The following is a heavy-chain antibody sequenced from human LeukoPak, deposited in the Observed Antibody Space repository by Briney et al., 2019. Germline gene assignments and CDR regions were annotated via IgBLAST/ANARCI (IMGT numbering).Heavy chain of an antibody. Sequence: GGSLRLSCAASGFTLSGYWMHWVRQAPGEGLVWVSRMNSDGTTTTYADSVRGRFTISRDNAKNTLHLQMDSLRADDTAVYYCARYVVASACFDSWGQGTLVTVSS. CDR1: GFTLSGYW. CDR2: MNSDGTTT. V-gene: IGHV3-74*01. J-gene: IGHJ4*02. D-gene: IGHD2-21*01. CDR3: ARYVVASACFDS.